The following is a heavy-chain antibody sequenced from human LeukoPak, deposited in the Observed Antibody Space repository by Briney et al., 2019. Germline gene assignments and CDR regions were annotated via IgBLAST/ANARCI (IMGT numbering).Heavy chain of an antibody. V-gene: IGHV3-21*01. CDR1: EFIFSSYS. Sequence: PGGSLRLSCAASEFIFSSYSMNWVRQAPGKGLEWVSSISSSTTYIYYADSVKGRFTISRDNAKNSLYLQMNSLRAEDTAVYYCARDVGYWYFDLWGRGTLVTVS. CDR3: ARDVGYWYFDL. CDR2: ISSSTTYI. J-gene: IGHJ2*01. D-gene: IGHD2-15*01.